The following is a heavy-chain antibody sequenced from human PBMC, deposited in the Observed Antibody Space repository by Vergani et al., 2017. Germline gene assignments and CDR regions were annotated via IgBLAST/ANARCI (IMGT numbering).Heavy chain of an antibody. CDR2: IKSKTDGGTT. V-gene: IGHV3-15*01. CDR3: ARGDTTTYYFDY. Sequence: EVQLVESGGGLVQPGGSLRLSCAASGFTVSSNYMSWVRQAPGKGLEWVGRIKSKTDGGTTDYAAPVKGRFTISRDNSKNTLYLQMNSLRAEDTAVYYCARGDTTTYYFDYWGQGTLVTVSS. J-gene: IGHJ4*02. D-gene: IGHD4-17*01. CDR1: GFTVSSNY.